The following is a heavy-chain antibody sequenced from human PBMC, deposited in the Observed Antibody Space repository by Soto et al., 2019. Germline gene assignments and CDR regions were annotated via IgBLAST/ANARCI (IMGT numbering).Heavy chain of an antibody. J-gene: IGHJ4*02. CDR2: INHSGST. CDR3: ARERRETTVTLDY. Sequence: QVQLQQWGAGLLKPSETLSLTCAVYGGSFSGYYWSWIRQPPGKGLEWIGEINHSGSTNYNPSFKSRVTISVDTSKNQFSLKLSSVTAADTAVYYCARERRETTVTLDYWGQGTLVTVSS. V-gene: IGHV4-34*01. D-gene: IGHD4-17*01. CDR1: GGSFSGYY.